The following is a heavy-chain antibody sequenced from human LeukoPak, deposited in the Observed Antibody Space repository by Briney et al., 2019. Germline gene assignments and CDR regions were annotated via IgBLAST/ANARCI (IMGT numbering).Heavy chain of an antibody. D-gene: IGHD7-27*01. V-gene: IGHV3-23*01. J-gene: IGHJ4*02. CDR3: AIDPNWGTHS. CDR2: IGNNGGGI. CDR1: GFTFSTYT. Sequence: GGSLRLSCAASGFTFSTYTMYWVRHPPGKRLEWVSIIGNNGGGIHYADSVEGRFIISRDNFKNALYLQMNSLRVEDTAVYYCAIDPNWGTHSWGQGVLVTVSS.